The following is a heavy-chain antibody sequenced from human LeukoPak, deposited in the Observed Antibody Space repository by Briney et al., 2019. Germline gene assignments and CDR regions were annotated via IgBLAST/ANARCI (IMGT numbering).Heavy chain of an antibody. V-gene: IGHV1-18*01. D-gene: IGHD3-22*01. J-gene: IGHJ4*02. CDR3: ASSPHDGSGYYPFDY. Sequence: ASVKVSCKASGYTFTSYGISWVRQAPGQGLEWMGWISAYNGNTNYAQKLQGRVTMTTDTSTSTAYMELRSLRSEDTAVYYCASSPHDGSGYYPFDYWGQGTLVTVSS. CDR1: GYTFTSYG. CDR2: ISAYNGNT.